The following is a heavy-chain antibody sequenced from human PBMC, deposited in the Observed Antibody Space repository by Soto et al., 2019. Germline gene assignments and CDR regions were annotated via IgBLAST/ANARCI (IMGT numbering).Heavy chain of an antibody. V-gene: IGHV2-5*02. Sequence: SGPTLVNPTQTLTLTCTFSGFSLSTTGVGVAWIRQPPGKALEWLALIYWDDDKRYSPSLKNRLTITKDTSKNQVVLTMTNVGPVDTATYFCAHIDPEIVTVGGHGGFDYWGQGTLVTVSS. D-gene: IGHD5-12*01. CDR3: AHIDPEIVTVGGHGGFDY. CDR1: GFSLSTTGVG. J-gene: IGHJ4*02. CDR2: IYWDDDK.